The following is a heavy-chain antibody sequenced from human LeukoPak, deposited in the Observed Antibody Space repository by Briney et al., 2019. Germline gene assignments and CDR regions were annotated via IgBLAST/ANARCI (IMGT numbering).Heavy chain of an antibody. D-gene: IGHD1-26*01. V-gene: IGHV4-39*07. Sequence: PSETLSLTCTVSGGSISSSRDYWAWLRQPPGKGLEWIANIYYSGSTYYSPSLKSRVTISVDTSKSQFSLKLSSVTAADTAVYYCARVPQGATFYYLRYWGQGTLVTVSS. CDR2: IYYSGST. J-gene: IGHJ4*02. CDR1: GGSISSSRDY. CDR3: ARVPQGATFYYLRY.